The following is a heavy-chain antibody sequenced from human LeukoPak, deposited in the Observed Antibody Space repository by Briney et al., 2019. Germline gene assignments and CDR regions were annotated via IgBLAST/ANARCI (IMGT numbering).Heavy chain of an antibody. Sequence: PGGSLRLSCVASRSTFSRSAMSWVRQAPGKGLEWVSSISGTADTTYYADSVKGRFTISRDNSKNTLYLQMNSLRADDTAVYYCVKDKSPTVTLGFDYWGQGTLVTVSS. J-gene: IGHJ4*02. CDR3: VKDKSPTVTLGFDY. V-gene: IGHV3-23*01. D-gene: IGHD4-17*01. CDR1: RSTFSRSA. CDR2: ISGTADTT.